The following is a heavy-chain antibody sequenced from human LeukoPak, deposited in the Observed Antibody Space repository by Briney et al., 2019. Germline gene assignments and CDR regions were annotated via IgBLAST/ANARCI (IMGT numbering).Heavy chain of an antibody. CDR3: ARARLLYSFGY. CDR2: MNPNSGNT. V-gene: IGHV1-8*01. CDR1: GYTFTSYD. J-gene: IGHJ4*02. Sequence: GASVNVSCKASGYTFTSYDINWVRQATGQGLEWMGWMNPNSGNTGYAQKFQGRVTMTRDTSISTAYMELSRLRSDDTAVYYCARARLLYSFGYWGRGTLVTVSS. D-gene: IGHD3-3*01.